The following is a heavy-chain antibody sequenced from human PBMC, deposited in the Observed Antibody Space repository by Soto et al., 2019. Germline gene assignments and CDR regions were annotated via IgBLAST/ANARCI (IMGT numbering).Heavy chain of an antibody. CDR2: ISAYNGNT. D-gene: IGHD2-15*01. J-gene: IGHJ6*02. V-gene: IGHV1-18*01. CDR3: ARDLVVVDATHYYYYGMDV. Sequence: GSSVKVSCKASGYTFTSYGISWVRQAPGQGLEWMGWISAYNGNTNYAQKLQGRVTMTTDTSTSTAYMELRSLRSDDTAVYYCARDLVVVDATHYYYYGMDVWGQGTTVNVSS. CDR1: GYTFTSYG.